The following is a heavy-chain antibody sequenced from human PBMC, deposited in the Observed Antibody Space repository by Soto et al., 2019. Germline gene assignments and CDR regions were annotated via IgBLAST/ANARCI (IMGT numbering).Heavy chain of an antibody. D-gene: IGHD3-22*01. Sequence: QVQLVQSGAEVKKPGASVKVSCKASGYTFTTYDISWVRQATGQGLEWMGWLNPNSDNSGYAQKFQGRVTMTRDTSTRTAYMELSNLRSEDTAVYYCARTLSGYYAYWGQGTLVTVSS. CDR1: GYTFTTYD. CDR2: LNPNSDNS. CDR3: ARTLSGYYAY. J-gene: IGHJ4*02. V-gene: IGHV1-8*01.